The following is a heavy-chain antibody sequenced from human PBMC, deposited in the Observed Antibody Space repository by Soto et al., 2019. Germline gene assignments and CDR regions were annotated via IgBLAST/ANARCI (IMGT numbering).Heavy chain of an antibody. Sequence: QVQLQESGPGLVKPSGTLSLTCAVSGGSISSSNWWSWVRQPPGKGLEWIGEIYHSGSTNYNPSPKSRVTISVDKSKNQSSLKLGSVTAADTAVYHSASQSSGYPRGWFDPWRQGTLVTVSS. CDR1: GGSISSSNW. CDR3: ASQSSGYPRGWFDP. J-gene: IGHJ5*02. CDR2: IYHSGST. D-gene: IGHD3-22*01. V-gene: IGHV4-4*02.